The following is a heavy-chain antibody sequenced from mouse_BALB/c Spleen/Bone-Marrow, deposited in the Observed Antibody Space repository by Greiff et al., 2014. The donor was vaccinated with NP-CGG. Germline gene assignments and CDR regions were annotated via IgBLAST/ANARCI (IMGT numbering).Heavy chain of an antibody. CDR3: ATYYRYDRRFAY. CDR1: GFNIKDTY. D-gene: IGHD2-14*01. J-gene: IGHJ3*01. V-gene: IGHV14-3*02. CDR2: IDPANGNT. Sequence: EVHLVESGAELVKPGASVKLSCTASGFNIKDTYMHWVKQRPEQGLERIGRIDPANGNTKYDPKFQGKATITADTSSNTAYLQLSSLTSEDTAVYYCATYYRYDRRFAYWGQGTLVTVSA.